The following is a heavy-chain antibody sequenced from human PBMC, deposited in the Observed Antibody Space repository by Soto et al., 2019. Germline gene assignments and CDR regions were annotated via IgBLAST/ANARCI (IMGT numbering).Heavy chain of an antibody. D-gene: IGHD3-3*01. CDR2: IFYSGST. CDR3: ARHSTYYDFWSGPRGFYYYSYMDV. Sequence: SGTLDLTCTVSGGTIRSSRYDWGWIRQPPGKGMEWMGSIFYSGSTHYIPSLKSPVTIFVHTSKYQFSLKLSSVIAADTPVYYCARHSTYYDFWSGPRGFYYYSYMDVWVKGTTVTV. V-gene: IGHV4-39*01. CDR1: GGTIRSSRYD. J-gene: IGHJ6*03.